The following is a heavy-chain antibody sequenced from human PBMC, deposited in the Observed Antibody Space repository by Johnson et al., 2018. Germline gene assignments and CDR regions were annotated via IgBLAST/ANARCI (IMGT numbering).Heavy chain of an antibody. J-gene: IGHJ6*03. Sequence: VQLVESGGGLVQPGGSLRLSCAASGFTVSSNYMSWVLQAPGKGLEWVSVIYSGGSTYYADSVKGRFTISRDNSKNTLYLQMNSLRAEDTAVYYCARDRAVAGPYYYYYMDVWGKGTTVTVSS. D-gene: IGHD6-19*01. CDR2: IYSGGST. CDR1: GFTVSSNY. CDR3: ARDRAVAGPYYYYYMDV. V-gene: IGHV3-66*02.